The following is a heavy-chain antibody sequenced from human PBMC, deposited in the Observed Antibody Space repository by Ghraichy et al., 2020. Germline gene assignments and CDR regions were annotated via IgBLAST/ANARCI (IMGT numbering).Heavy chain of an antibody. CDR2: IIPIFGTA. V-gene: IGHV1-69*06. Sequence: SVKVSCKASGGTFSSYAISWVRQAPGQGLEWMGGIIPIFGTANYAQKFQGRVTITADKSTSTAYMELSSLRSEDTAVYYCALGRPLTIFGVVIPPNPFDYWGQGTLVTVSS. D-gene: IGHD3-3*01. J-gene: IGHJ4*02. CDR3: ALGRPLTIFGVVIPPNPFDY. CDR1: GGTFSSYA.